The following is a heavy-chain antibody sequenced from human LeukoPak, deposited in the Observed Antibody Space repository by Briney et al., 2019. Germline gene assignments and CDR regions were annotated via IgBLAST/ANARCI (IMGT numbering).Heavy chain of an antibody. CDR1: GGTFSSYA. CDR3: ARGPVIAAAGYYFDY. J-gene: IGHJ4*02. CDR2: IIPIFGTA. Sequence: SVKVSCKASGGTFSSYAISWVRQAPGQGLEWMGGIIPIFGTANYAQKFQGRVTITTDESTSTAYMELSSLRSEDTAVYYRARGPVIAAAGYYFDYWGQGTLVSVSS. V-gene: IGHV1-69*05. D-gene: IGHD6-13*01.